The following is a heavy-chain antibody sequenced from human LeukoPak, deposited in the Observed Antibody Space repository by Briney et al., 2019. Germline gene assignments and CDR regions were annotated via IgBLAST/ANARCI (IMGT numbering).Heavy chain of an antibody. CDR1: GFTFDGYA. CDR3: AKEGRWLQFGAFDI. CDR2: ISWNSGSI. Sequence: GGSLRLSCAASGFTFDGYAMHWVRQAPGKGLEWVSGISWNSGSIGYADSVKGRFTISRDNAKNSLYLQMNSLRAEDTALYYCAKEGRWLQFGAFDIWGQGTMVTVSS. V-gene: IGHV3-9*01. J-gene: IGHJ3*02. D-gene: IGHD5-24*01.